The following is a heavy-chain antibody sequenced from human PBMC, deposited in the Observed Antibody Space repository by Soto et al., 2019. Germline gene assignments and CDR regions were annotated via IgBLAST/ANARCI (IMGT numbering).Heavy chain of an antibody. CDR3: ARESGGSYFGYFDY. Sequence: SETLSLTCTVSGGSISSYYWSWIRQPPGKGLEWIGYIYYSGSTNYNPSLKSRVTISVDTSKNHFSQKLSSVTAADTAVYYCARESGGSYFGYFDYWGQGTLVTVSS. V-gene: IGHV4-59*01. J-gene: IGHJ4*02. CDR1: GGSISSYY. D-gene: IGHD1-26*01. CDR2: IYYSGST.